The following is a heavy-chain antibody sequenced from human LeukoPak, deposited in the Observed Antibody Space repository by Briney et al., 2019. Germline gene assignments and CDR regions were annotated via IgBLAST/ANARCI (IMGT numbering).Heavy chain of an antibody. J-gene: IGHJ4*02. Sequence: GGSLRLSCAASGFTFSSYAMSWVRQAPGKGLEWVSAISGSGGSTYYADSVKGRFTISRDNSKNTLYLQMNSLRAEDTAVYYCAREKTTASAGIVGATTAQYYFDYWGQGTLVTVSS. D-gene: IGHD1-26*01. CDR3: AREKTTASAGIVGATTAQYYFDY. CDR1: GFTFSSYA. V-gene: IGHV3-23*01. CDR2: ISGSGGST.